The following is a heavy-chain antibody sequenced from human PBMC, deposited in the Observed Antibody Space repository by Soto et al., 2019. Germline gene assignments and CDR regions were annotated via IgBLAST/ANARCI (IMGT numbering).Heavy chain of an antibody. CDR1: GGSISGTTYS. V-gene: IGHV4-30-2*01. CDR2: IYDSGNT. J-gene: IGHJ4*02. Sequence: QLQLQESGSGLVKPSQTLSLTCAVSGGSISGTTYSWSWIRQPPGKGLEWIGYIYDSGNTYYNPSLKSQFSISVDRSKNQFSLKLSSVTAADTAVYYCARGQGAAAGHSNFDYWGQGALSPSPQ. CDR3: ARGQGAAAGHSNFDY. D-gene: IGHD6-13*01.